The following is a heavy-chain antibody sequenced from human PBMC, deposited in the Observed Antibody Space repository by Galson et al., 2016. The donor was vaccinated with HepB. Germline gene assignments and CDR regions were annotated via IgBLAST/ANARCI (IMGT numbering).Heavy chain of an antibody. V-gene: IGHV3-23*01. J-gene: IGHJ6*02. Sequence: SLRLSCAASGFAFSSHGMHWVRQAAGKGLEWVSGIRGSGVGIYYADSVQGRFTIFRDNSKNTLYLQMNSLRADDTDVYFCAKDKRSGWIRDAMDAGGQGTPVTVSS. CDR1: GFAFSSHG. D-gene: IGHD6-19*01. CDR3: AKDKRSGWIRDAMDA. CDR2: IRGSGVGI.